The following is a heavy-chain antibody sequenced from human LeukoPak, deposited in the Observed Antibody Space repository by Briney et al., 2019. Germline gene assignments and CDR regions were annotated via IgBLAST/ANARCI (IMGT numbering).Heavy chain of an antibody. CDR3: ARDWYSYGLFDY. J-gene: IGHJ4*02. CDR2: IIPIFGTA. D-gene: IGHD5-18*01. V-gene: IGHV1-69*05. Sequence: ASVKVSCKASGGTFSSYAISWVRQAPGQGLEWMGGIIPIFGTANYAQKFQGRVTITTDESTSTAYMELSSLRSEDTAVYYCARDWYSYGLFDYWGQGILVTVSS. CDR1: GGTFSSYA.